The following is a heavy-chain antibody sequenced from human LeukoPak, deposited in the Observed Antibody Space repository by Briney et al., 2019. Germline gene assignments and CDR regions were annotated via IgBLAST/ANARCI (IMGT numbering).Heavy chain of an antibody. CDR2: IKEDGSVK. J-gene: IGHJ4*02. CDR1: GFTFSSYW. D-gene: IGHD2-2*01. CDR3: AVSSDAPGNY. Sequence: GGSLRLSCAASGFTFSSYWMSWVRQAPGKGLEWVANIKEDGSVKYYVGSVKGRFTISRDNAENSLYLQMNSLRAEDTAVYYCAVSSDAPGNYWGQGTLVTVSS. V-gene: IGHV3-7*01.